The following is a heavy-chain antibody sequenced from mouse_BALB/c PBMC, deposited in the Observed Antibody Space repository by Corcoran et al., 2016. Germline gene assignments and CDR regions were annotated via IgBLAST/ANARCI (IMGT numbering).Heavy chain of an antibody. CDR2: IFPGSGNT. D-gene: IGHD2-14*01. V-gene: IGHV1-66*01. Sequence: QVQLQQSGPELVKPGASVKISCKASGYSFTSYYIHWVKQRPGQGLAWIGWIFPGSGNTKYNEKFKCKATLTADTSSSTAYMQLSSLTSEDSAVYFCARYYRYAMDYWGQGTSVTVSS. J-gene: IGHJ4*01. CDR3: ARYYRYAMDY. CDR1: GYSFTSYY.